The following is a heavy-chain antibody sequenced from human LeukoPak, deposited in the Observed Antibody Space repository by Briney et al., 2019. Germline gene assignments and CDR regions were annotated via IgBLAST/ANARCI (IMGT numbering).Heavy chain of an antibody. D-gene: IGHD3-10*01. J-gene: IGHJ4*02. Sequence: GGSLRLSCAASGFTFSSYAMSWVRQAPGKGLEWVSAISGSGGSTYYADSVKGRFTISRDNSKNTLYLQMNSLRAEDTAVYYCARALFGSGSYYTPDYWGQGTLVTVSS. CDR1: GFTFSSYA. CDR3: ARALFGSGSYYTPDY. CDR2: ISGSGGST. V-gene: IGHV3-23*01.